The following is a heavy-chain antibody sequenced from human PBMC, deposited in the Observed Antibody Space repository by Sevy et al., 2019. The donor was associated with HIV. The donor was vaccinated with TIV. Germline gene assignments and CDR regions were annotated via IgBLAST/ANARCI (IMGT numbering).Heavy chain of an antibody. CDR1: GFTFSSYW. D-gene: IGHD6-13*01. J-gene: IGHJ6*03. V-gene: IGHV3-7*01. Sequence: GGSLRLSCAASGFTFSSYWMSWVRQAPGKGLEWVANIKQDGSEKYYVDSVKGRFTISRDNAKNSLYLQMNSLRAEDTAVYYCARDRVAAAGTGYYYYMDVWGKGTTVTVSS. CDR3: ARDRVAAAGTGYYYYMDV. CDR2: IKQDGSEK.